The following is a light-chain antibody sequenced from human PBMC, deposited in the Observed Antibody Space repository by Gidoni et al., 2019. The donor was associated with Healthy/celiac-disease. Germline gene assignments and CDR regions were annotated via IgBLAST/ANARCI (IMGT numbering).Light chain of an antibody. CDR2: GNS. Sequence: QSVLTQPPSVSGAPGPLVTISCTGTSSNIGAGYDVHWYQQLPGTAPKLHIYGNSNRPSGVPDRFSGSKSGTSASLAITGLQAEDEADYYCQSYDSSLSGVVFGGGTKLTVL. CDR3: QSYDSSLSGVV. CDR1: SSNIGAGYD. V-gene: IGLV1-40*01. J-gene: IGLJ2*01.